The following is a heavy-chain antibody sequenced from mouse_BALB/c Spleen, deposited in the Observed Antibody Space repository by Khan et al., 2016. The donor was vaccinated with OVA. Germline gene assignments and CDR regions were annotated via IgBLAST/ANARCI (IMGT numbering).Heavy chain of an antibody. Sequence: QIQLVQSGPELKKPGETVKISCTASGYTFTNYGMNWVKQAPGKGLKWMGWINTYTGQPTYPDEFKGRFAFSLETSASTAYLQINNLNNEDTATXFGARSNSYGYFDVWGAGTTVIVSS. CDR3: ARSNSYGYFDV. V-gene: IGHV9-3-1*01. CDR1: GYTFTNYG. J-gene: IGHJ1*01. CDR2: INTYTGQP. D-gene: IGHD4-1*02.